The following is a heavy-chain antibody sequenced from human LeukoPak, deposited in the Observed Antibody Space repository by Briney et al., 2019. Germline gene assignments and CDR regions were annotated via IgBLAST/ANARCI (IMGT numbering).Heavy chain of an antibody. CDR3: AKASAQWLASYFDY. Sequence: GRSLRLSCAASGFTFSSYAMHWVRQAPGKGLEWVSGISWNSGSIGYADSVKGRFTISRDNAKNSLYLQMNSLRAEDTALYYCAKASAQWLASYFDYWGQGTLVTVSS. D-gene: IGHD6-19*01. CDR1: GFTFSSYA. CDR2: ISWNSGSI. V-gene: IGHV3-9*01. J-gene: IGHJ4*02.